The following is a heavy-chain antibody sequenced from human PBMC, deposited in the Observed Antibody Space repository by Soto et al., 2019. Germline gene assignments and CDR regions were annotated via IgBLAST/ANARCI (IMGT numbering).Heavy chain of an antibody. CDR3: ARDRDDFWSGYPRRNAFDI. CDR1: GYTFTSYG. V-gene: IGHV1-18*01. D-gene: IGHD3-3*01. J-gene: IGHJ3*02. CDR2: ISAYNDNT. Sequence: ASVKVSCKASGYTFTSYGISWVRQAPGQGLEWMGWISAYNDNTNYAQKLQGRVTMTTDTSTSTAYMELRSLRSDDTAVYYCARDRDDFWSGYPRRNAFDICAQGTLVTVSS.